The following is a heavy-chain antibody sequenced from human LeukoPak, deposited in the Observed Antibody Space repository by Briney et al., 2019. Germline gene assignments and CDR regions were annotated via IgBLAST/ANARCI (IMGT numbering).Heavy chain of an antibody. Sequence: SETLSLTCAVSGYSISSGYYWGWIRQPPGKGLEWIGSIYHSGSTYYNPSLKSRATISVDTSKNQFSLKLSSVPAADTAVYYCAREEENCSSTSCYEGFDYWGQGTLVTVSS. CDR1: GYSISSGYY. D-gene: IGHD2-2*01. J-gene: IGHJ4*02. CDR2: IYHSGST. CDR3: AREEENCSSTSCYEGFDY. V-gene: IGHV4-38-2*02.